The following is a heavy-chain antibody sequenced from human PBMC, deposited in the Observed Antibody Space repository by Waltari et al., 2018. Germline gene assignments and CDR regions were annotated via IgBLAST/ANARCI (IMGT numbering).Heavy chain of an antibody. Sequence: EVQLVESGGNLVQPGGSLRLPCAASGFTFSNYWMDWVRQAPGKGLEWVANIKQDGSESHYVDSVKGRFTISRDNAQNLLYLQMNSLRAEDTAVYYCSVSLNHWGQGTLVTVSS. CDR2: IKQDGSES. CDR1: GFTFSNYW. J-gene: IGHJ5*02. V-gene: IGHV3-7*01. CDR3: SVSLNH.